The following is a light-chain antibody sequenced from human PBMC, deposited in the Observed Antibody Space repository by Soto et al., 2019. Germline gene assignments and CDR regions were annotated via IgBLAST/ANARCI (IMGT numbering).Light chain of an antibody. CDR2: DVT. CDR3: RSYTSTTTLYI. J-gene: IGLJ1*01. V-gene: IGLV2-14*03. CDR1: SSDIGGYKY. Sequence: QSALTQPASVSGSPGQSITISCTGTSSDIGGYKYVSWYQQHPGKAPKVIIYDVTYRPSGVSDRFSGSKSGNTASLTISGLQAEDEADYYCRSYTSTTTLYIFGTGTKLTVL.